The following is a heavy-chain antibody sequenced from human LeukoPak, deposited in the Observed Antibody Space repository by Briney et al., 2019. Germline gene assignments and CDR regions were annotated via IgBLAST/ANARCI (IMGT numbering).Heavy chain of an antibody. CDR2: ISGSADST. CDR1: GLTFSSYG. D-gene: IGHD2-15*01. CDR3: AKGGYCSGGSCYLLGYYYYYMDV. V-gene: IGHV3-23*01. J-gene: IGHJ6*03. Sequence: PGGSLRLSCAASGLTFSSYGMSWVRQAPGKGLEWVSAISGSADSTYYADSVKGRFTISRDNSKNTMYLQMNSLRAEDTAVYFCAKGGYCSGGSCYLLGYYYYYMDVWGKGTTVTISS.